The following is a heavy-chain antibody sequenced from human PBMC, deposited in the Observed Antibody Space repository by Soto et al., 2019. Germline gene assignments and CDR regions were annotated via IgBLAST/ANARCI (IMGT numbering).Heavy chain of an antibody. D-gene: IGHD4-4*01. V-gene: IGHV1-2*04. Sequence: QVQLVQSGAEVKKPGASVKVSCKTSGYTFTYYYVHWVRQAPGHGLEWMGWINPDNGGTNYAQKFKDWVNLNRNTSITTTYMALSRQKADDTAVYYCARGKKTTATVGGDFDPWGQGTLVSVAS. CDR3: ARGKKTTATVGGDFDP. CDR2: INPDNGGT. J-gene: IGHJ5*02. CDR1: GYTFTYYY.